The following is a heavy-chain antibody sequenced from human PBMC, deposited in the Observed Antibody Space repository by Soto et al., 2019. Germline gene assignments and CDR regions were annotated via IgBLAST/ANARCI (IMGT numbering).Heavy chain of an antibody. J-gene: IGHJ3*02. CDR3: ARNDYGDYDDALDI. V-gene: IGHV1-18*01. Sequence: ASVKVSCKASGYTFTTYGISWVRQAHGQGLEWMGWINPYNGNTNSAQKLQGRVTMTTDTSTSTAYMELRSLRSDDTAVYYCARNDYGDYDDALDIWGQGTMVTVSS. CDR2: INPYNGNT. CDR1: GYTFTTYG. D-gene: IGHD4-17*01.